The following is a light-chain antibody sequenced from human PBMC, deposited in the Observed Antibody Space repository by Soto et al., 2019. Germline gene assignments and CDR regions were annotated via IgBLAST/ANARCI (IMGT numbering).Light chain of an antibody. Sequence: EIVLTQSPATQSLSPGERATLSCRASQSVSSYLAWYQQKPGQAPRLLIYGASTRATGIPARFSGSGSGTDFTLTISRLEPEDFAVFYCQHYDSLPITFGQGRLLENK. CDR3: QHYDSLPIT. J-gene: IGKJ5*01. CDR1: QSVSSY. CDR2: GAS. V-gene: IGKV3-20*01.